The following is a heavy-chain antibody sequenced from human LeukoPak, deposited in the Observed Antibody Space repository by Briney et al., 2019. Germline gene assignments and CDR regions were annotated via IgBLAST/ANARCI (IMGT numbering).Heavy chain of an antibody. V-gene: IGHV3-23*01. CDR2: ISGNSGGT. D-gene: IGHD1-26*01. J-gene: IGHJ4*02. CDR1: GFTFSSYA. Sequence: PGGSLRLSCAASGFTFSSYAMSWVRQAPGQGLEWVSSISGNSGGTYYADSVKGRFTISRDNSKNTVYLQMNSLRAEDTAVYYCAKVSAWAMVGATYFDYWGRGTLVTVSS. CDR3: AKVSAWAMVGATYFDY.